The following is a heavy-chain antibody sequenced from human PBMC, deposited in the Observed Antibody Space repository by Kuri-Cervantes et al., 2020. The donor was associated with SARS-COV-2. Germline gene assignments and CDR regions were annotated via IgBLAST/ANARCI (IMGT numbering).Heavy chain of an antibody. V-gene: IGHV4-34*01. J-gene: IGHJ4*02. CDR1: GRTLRDYY. Sequence: GSLRLSCVVNGRTLRDYYWHWIRQTPGKGLEWIAEINSSGETKYNPSLKSRVNIAVDSSKNTFFLTVYYVTGAETGVYYCARGGPQYYDGGEEYWGQGTPVTVSS. CDR2: INSSGET. CDR3: ARGGPQYYDGGEEY. D-gene: IGHD2-21*01.